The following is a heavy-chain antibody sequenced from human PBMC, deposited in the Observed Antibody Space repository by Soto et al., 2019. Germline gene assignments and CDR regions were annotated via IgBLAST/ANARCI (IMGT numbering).Heavy chain of an antibody. CDR3: TRTRITMIVVANDAFDI. CDR1: GFTFGDYA. D-gene: IGHD3-22*01. CDR2: IRSKAYGGTT. J-gene: IGHJ3*02. V-gene: IGHV3-49*03. Sequence: GGSLRLSCTASGFTFGDYAMSWFRQAPGKGLEWVGFIRSKAYGGTTEYAASVKGRFTISRDDSKSIAYLQMNSLKTEDTAVYYCTRTRITMIVVANDAFDICGKGTMVTVSS.